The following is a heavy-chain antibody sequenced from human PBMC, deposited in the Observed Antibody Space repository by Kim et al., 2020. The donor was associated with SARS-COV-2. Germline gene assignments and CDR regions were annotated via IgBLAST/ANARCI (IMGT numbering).Heavy chain of an antibody. V-gene: IGHV3-30*18. CDR3: AKEQGVIPSFDY. J-gene: IGHJ4*02. Sequence: GGSLRLSCAASGFTFSSYGMHWVRQAPGKGLEWVAVISYDGSNKYYADSVKGRFTISRDNSKNTLYLQMNSLRAEDTAVYYCAKEQGVIPSFDYWGQGTLVTVSS. D-gene: IGHD3-10*01. CDR2: ISYDGSNK. CDR1: GFTFSSYG.